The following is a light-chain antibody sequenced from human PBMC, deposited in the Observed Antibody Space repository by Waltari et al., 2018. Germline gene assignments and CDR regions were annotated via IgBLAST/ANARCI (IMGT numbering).Light chain of an antibody. CDR3: QQYYNTPLT. J-gene: IGKJ4*01. CDR2: WAS. V-gene: IGKV4-1*01. CDR1: ESVLYRSNNKNH. Sequence: DIVMTQSPESLAVSLGERATIRCKTSESVLYRSNNKNHLAWYQQKPGQPPRLLLYWASTRESGVPDRFIGSGSETDFTLTVTSLQAEDVAVYYCQQYYNTPLTFGGGTKVEVK.